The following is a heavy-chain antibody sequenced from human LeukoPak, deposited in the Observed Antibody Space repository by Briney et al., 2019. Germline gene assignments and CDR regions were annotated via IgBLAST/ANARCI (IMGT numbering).Heavy chain of an antibody. D-gene: IGHD6-19*01. J-gene: IGHJ4*02. Sequence: ASVKVSCKASGYTFTSYGISWVRQAPGQGLEWMGWISAYNGNTNYAQKLQGRVTMTTDTSTSTAYMELSSLRSEDTAVYYCATAPPSSGWAFFDYWGQGTLVTVSS. CDR2: ISAYNGNT. CDR1: GYTFTSYG. CDR3: ATAPPSSGWAFFDY. V-gene: IGHV1-18*01.